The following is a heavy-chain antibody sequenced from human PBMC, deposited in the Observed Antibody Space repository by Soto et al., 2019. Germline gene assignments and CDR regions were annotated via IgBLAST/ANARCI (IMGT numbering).Heavy chain of an antibody. J-gene: IGHJ6*04. CDR1: TSGFGGSNY. CDR2: IYRDGNT. V-gene: IGHV3-53*01. CDR3: ARGKFGMDV. Sequence: SLRLSCAASTSGFGGSNYMTWVRQAPGKGLEWVSLIYRDGNTYYVDSVKGRFTISRDNSKNTLYLQMNSLRGEDKAVYYCARGKFGMDVWGEGTTVTVSS.